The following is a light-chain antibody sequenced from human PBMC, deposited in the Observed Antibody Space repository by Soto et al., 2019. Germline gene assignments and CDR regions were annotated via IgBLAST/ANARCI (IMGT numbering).Light chain of an antibody. V-gene: IGKV3-15*01. CDR3: QQYNNGPFT. CDR1: QSVSSN. J-gene: IGKJ3*01. Sequence: EIVMTQSPATLSVSPGERATLSCRASQSVSSNLAWYQQKPGQAPRLLIYGASTRATGIPARFSGSGSGTEFTLTISSLQSEDFAVYYCQQYNNGPFTFGPGTKVDI. CDR2: GAS.